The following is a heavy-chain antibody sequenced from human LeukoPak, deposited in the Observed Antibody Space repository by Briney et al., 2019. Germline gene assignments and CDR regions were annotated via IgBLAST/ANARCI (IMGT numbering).Heavy chain of an antibody. Sequence: GGSLRLSCAASRFTFSSYWMSWVRQAPGKGVEWVANIKQDGSEKYYVDSVKGRFTISRDNAKNSLYLQMNSLRAEDTAVYYCARDHVGGPADYWGQGTLVTVSS. J-gene: IGHJ4*02. CDR1: RFTFSSYW. V-gene: IGHV3-7*01. D-gene: IGHD2-15*01. CDR2: IKQDGSEK. CDR3: ARDHVGGPADY.